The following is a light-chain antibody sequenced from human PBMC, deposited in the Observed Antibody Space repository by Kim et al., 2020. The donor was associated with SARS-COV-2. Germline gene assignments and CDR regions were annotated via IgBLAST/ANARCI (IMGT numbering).Light chain of an antibody. CDR3: QQYSTYPLT. V-gene: IGKV1-16*01. CDR2: AVS. J-gene: IGKJ4*01. Sequence: ASVGDRVTITCRASQDINNYLAWFQQIPGKAPKSLIYAVSSLQSGVPSRFSGSGSATDFTLTITILQPEDFATYYCQQYSTYPLTFGGGTKVDIK. CDR1: QDINNY.